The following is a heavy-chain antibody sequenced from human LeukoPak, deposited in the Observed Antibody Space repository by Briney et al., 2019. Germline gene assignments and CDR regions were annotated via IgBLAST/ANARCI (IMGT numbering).Heavy chain of an antibody. CDR1: GGSISSYY. J-gene: IGHJ4*02. V-gene: IGHV4-4*07. D-gene: IGHD3-9*01. CDR3: ASYEILTDYDMNDY. CDR2: IYTSGSN. Sequence: SETLSLTCTVSGGSISSYYWSWIRQLAGKGLEWIGRIYTSGSNNYNPSLKSRVTMPVDTSKNQFSLMLSSVTAADTAVYYCASYEILTDYDMNDYWGQGTLVTVSS.